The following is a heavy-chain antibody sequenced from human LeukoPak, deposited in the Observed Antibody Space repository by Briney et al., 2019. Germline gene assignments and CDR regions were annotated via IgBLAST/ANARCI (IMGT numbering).Heavy chain of an antibody. CDR3: ARSWVAAAGN. Sequence: ASVKVSCKASGYTFTSYDINWKRQATGQGLEWMGWMNPNSGNTGYSQKFQGRVTMTRNISISTVYMELRSLRSEDTAVYYCARSWVAAAGNWGQGTLVTVSS. D-gene: IGHD6-13*01. CDR1: GYTFTSYD. CDR2: MNPNSGNT. V-gene: IGHV1-8*01. J-gene: IGHJ4*02.